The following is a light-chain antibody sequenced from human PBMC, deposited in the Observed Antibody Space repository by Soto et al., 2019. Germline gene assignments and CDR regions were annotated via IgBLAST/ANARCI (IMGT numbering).Light chain of an antibody. CDR2: GAS. Sequence: EIVMTQSPATLSVSPGETATLSCRASQSVSSNLAWYQQKPGQAPRLLIYGASTRATGIPARFSGSGSGTEFTLTISSLQSEDFAVYYCQQYNNWPRTVGEGPKVEIK. CDR3: QQYNNWPRT. CDR1: QSVSSN. V-gene: IGKV3-15*01. J-gene: IGKJ1*01.